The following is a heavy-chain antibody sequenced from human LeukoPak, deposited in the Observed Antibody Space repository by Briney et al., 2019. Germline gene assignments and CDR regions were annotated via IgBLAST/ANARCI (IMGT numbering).Heavy chain of an antibody. J-gene: IGHJ4*02. CDR1: GGSISSGGYS. V-gene: IGHV4-30-2*01. CDR2: IYHSGST. D-gene: IGHD1-26*01. Sequence: PSEILSLTCAVSGGSISSGGYSWSWIRQPPGKGLEWIGYIYHSGSTYYNPSLKSRVTISVDRSKNQFSLKLSSVTAADTAVYYCARAPSGSYYAFDYWGQGTLVTVSS. CDR3: ARAPSGSYYAFDY.